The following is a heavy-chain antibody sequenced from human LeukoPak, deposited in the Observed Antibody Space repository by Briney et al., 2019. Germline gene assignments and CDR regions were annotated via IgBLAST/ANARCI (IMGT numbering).Heavy chain of an antibody. CDR3: ARETHDPTLVRGVVDY. D-gene: IGHD3-10*01. V-gene: IGHV4-30-4*01. J-gene: IGHJ4*02. CDR2: IYYSGST. Sequence: SQTLSLTCTVSGGSISSNDYYWSWIRQPPGKGLEWIGYIYYSGSTYYNPSLKSRLTISADTSKNQFSLKLRSVTAADTAVYYCARETHDPTLVRGVVDYWGRGTLVTVSS. CDR1: GGSISSNDYY.